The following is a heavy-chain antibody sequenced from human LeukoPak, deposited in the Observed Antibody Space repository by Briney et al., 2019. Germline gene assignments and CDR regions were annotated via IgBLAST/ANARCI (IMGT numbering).Heavy chain of an antibody. CDR1: GGTFSSYA. J-gene: IGHJ5*02. CDR3: ARLYYYDSSGYYDPDWFDP. CDR2: IIPIFGTA. Sequence: VKVSCKASGGTFSSYAISWVRQAPGQGLEWMGGIIPIFGTANYAQKFQGRVTMTRDTSTSTVYMELSSLRSEDTAVYYCARLYYYDSSGYYDPDWFDPWGRGTAVTVSS. V-gene: IGHV1-69*05. D-gene: IGHD3-22*01.